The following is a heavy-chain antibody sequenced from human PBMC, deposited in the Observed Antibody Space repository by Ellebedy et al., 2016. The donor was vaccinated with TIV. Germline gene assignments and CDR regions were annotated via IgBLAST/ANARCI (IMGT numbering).Heavy chain of an antibody. CDR1: GFSFSSYS. CDR2: ISGGSESI. Sequence: GESLKISCAASGFSFSSYSMNWIRQAPGKGLECVTSISGGSESIYYADSVKGRFTVSRDNAQSLLYLQMNSLTVEDTAVYYCARTLRALDYWGQGLLVTVSS. D-gene: IGHD3-16*01. J-gene: IGHJ4*02. V-gene: IGHV3-21*06. CDR3: ARTLRALDY.